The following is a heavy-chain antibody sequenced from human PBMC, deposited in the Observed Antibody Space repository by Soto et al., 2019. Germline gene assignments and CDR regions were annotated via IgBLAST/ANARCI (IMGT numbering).Heavy chain of an antibody. D-gene: IGHD6-19*01. CDR2: ISYDGSNK. J-gene: IGHJ4*02. CDR3: AREDGAVAGIAPYFDY. Sequence: PGGSLRLSCAASGFNFSSYAMYWVRQAPGKGLEWVAVISYDGSNKYYADSVKGRFTISRDNSKNTLYLQMNSLRAEDTAVYYCAREDGAVAGIAPYFDYWGQGTLVTVSS. CDR1: GFNFSSYA. V-gene: IGHV3-30-3*01.